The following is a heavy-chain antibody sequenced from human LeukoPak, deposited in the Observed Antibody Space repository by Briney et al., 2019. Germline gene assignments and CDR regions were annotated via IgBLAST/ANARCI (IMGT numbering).Heavy chain of an antibody. CDR2: ISYDGSNK. J-gene: IGHJ4*02. CDR1: GFTFSSYA. V-gene: IGHV3-30-3*01. D-gene: IGHD3-9*01. CDR3: ARGILTGYYIVSSYFDY. Sequence: GGSLRLSCSASGFTFSSYAMHWVRQAPGKGLEWVAVISYDGSNKYYADSVKGRFTISRDNSKNTLYLQMNSLRAEDTAVYYCARGILTGYYIVSSYFDYWGQGTLVTVSS.